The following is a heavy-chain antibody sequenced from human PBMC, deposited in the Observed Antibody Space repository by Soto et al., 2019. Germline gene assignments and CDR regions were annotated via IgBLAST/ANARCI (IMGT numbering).Heavy chain of an antibody. D-gene: IGHD3-22*01. CDR2: IDYSGSP. J-gene: IGHJ4*02. Sequence: QLQLQESGPGLVKPSETLSLTCTVSGGSISSSSYYWGWIRQPPGKVLEWIGSIDYSGSPYYNPSLKSRVTISVDTSKTPFSRQLSSVTAADTAVYYCAIVYYYDTDSYYYFDYWGQGTLVTVSS. CDR3: AIVYYYDTDSYYYFDY. V-gene: IGHV4-39*01. CDR1: GGSISSSSYY.